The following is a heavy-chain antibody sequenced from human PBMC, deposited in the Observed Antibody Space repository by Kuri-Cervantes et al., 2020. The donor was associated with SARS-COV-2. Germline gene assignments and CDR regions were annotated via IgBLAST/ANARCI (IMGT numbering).Heavy chain of an antibody. Sequence: GGSLRLSCAASGFTFSDYYMSWIRQAPGKGLEWVSYISSSSSCTNYADSVKGRFTISRDNAKNSLYLQMNSLRAEDTAVYYCARDSMTTRDFDYWGQGTLVTVSS. CDR2: ISSSSSCT. J-gene: IGHJ4*02. CDR3: ARDSMTTRDFDY. V-gene: IGHV3-11*05. D-gene: IGHD4-11*01. CDR1: GFTFSDYY.